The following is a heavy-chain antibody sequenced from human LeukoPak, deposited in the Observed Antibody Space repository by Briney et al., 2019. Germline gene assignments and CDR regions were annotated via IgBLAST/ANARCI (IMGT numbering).Heavy chain of an antibody. D-gene: IGHD6-13*01. J-gene: IGHJ4*02. CDR1: GFTFSSYW. Sequence: GSLRLSCAASGFTFSSYWMHWVRQAPGKGLVWVSRINNDGSSTNYADSVKGRFTISRDNAKNTLYLEMNSLRAEDTAVYYCARGSSSWLVYWGQGTLVTVSS. CDR2: INNDGSST. V-gene: IGHV3-74*01. CDR3: ARGSSSWLVY.